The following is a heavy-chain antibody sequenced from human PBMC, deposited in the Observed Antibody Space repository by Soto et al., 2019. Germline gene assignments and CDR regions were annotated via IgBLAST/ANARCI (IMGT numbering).Heavy chain of an antibody. D-gene: IGHD6-19*01. V-gene: IGHV3-15*07. Sequence: EVQLVESGGGLVKPGGSLRLSCAASGFSFNNAWMNWVRQAPGKGLEWVGRIKSKTDGETTDYAAPVKGRFTISRDESKNTLYLQMNSLKTEDTAVYYCTGGLTVAGSWGQGTLVTVSS. CDR2: IKSKTDGETT. CDR3: TGGLTVAGS. CDR1: GFSFNNAW. J-gene: IGHJ5*02.